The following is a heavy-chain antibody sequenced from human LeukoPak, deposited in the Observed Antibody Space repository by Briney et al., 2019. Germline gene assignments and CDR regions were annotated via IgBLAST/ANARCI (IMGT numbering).Heavy chain of an antibody. CDR3: AGSSGWLFDC. CDR1: GFTFDDYA. D-gene: IGHD6-19*01. CDR2: ISWNSGSI. J-gene: IGHJ4*02. Sequence: GGSLRLSCAASGFTFDDYAMHWVRQAPGKGLEWVSGISWNSGSIGYVDSVKGRFTISRDNAKNSVYLQMNSLRAEDTAVYYCAGSSGWLFDCWGQGTLVAVSS. V-gene: IGHV3-9*01.